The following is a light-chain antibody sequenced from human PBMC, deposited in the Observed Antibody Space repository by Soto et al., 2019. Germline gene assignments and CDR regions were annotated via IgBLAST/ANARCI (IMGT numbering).Light chain of an antibody. CDR3: SSFSSITREV. V-gene: IGLV2-11*01. Sequence: QSALTQPRSVSGSPGQSVTISCTGTSSDVGGYNYVSWYQQYPGKAPKLIIYDVSKRPSGVPDRFSGSKSGNTASLTISRLQTEDGADYYCSSFSSITREVFGGGTQLTVL. J-gene: IGLJ2*01. CDR2: DVS. CDR1: SSDVGGYNY.